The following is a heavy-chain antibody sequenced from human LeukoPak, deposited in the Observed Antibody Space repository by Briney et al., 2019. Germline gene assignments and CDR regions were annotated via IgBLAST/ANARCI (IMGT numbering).Heavy chain of an antibody. D-gene: IGHD3-3*01. V-gene: IGHV3-74*01. CDR3: GRSGDFWSGSGVAY. J-gene: IGHJ4*02. CDR1: GFTFRNYW. Sequence: PGGSLRLSCAASGFTFRNYWMYWVRQAPGKGLVWVSQIKSDGNITNYADSVKGRFTISRDNAKNTLFLQMNSLRAEDTAVYYCGRSGDFWSGSGVAYWGQGTLVTVSS. CDR2: IKSDGNIT.